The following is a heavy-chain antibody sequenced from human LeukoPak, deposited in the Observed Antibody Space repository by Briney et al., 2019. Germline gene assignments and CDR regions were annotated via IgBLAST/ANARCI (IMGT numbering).Heavy chain of an antibody. J-gene: IGHJ6*04. CDR3: ARSRTMRYDILTGHYGMDV. V-gene: IGHV4-59*01. CDR1: GGSIISYY. Sequence: PSETLSLTCTISGGSIISYYWSWIRQPPGKGLEWNGYIYYSGSTNNNPSLKSRVTISVDTSKNQFSLKLSSVTAADTAVYYCARSRTMRYDILTGHYGMDVWGKGTTVTVSS. D-gene: IGHD3-9*01. CDR2: IYYSGST.